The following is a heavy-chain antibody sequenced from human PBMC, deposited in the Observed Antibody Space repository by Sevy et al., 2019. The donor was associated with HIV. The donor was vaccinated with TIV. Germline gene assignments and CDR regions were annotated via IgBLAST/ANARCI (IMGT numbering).Heavy chain of an antibody. Sequence: SETLSLTCTVSGDSISSYYWSWIRQPPGKGLEWIGYIYYSGSTNYNPSLKSRVTISVDTSKNQFSLKLSSVTAADTAVYYCARGEYYDFWSGYSYYYYYGMDVWGQGTTVTVSS. D-gene: IGHD3-3*01. CDR2: IYYSGST. J-gene: IGHJ6*02. V-gene: IGHV4-59*01. CDR1: GDSISSYY. CDR3: ARGEYYDFWSGYSYYYYYGMDV.